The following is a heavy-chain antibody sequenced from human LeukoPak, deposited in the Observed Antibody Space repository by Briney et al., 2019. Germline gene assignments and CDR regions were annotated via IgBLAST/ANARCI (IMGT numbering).Heavy chain of an antibody. CDR3: ARGSTNAVAGTLDY. D-gene: IGHD6-19*01. V-gene: IGHV4-4*07. J-gene: IGHJ4*02. Sequence: SETLSLTCTVSGGSISSYYWSWIRQPAGKGLEWIGRIYTSGSTNYNPSLKSRVTMSVDTSKNQFSLKLSSVTAADTAVYYCARGSTNAVAGTLDYWGQGTLVTVSS. CDR2: IYTSGST. CDR1: GGSISSYY.